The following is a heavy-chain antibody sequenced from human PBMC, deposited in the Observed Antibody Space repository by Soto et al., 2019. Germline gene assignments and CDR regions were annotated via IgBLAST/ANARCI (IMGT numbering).Heavy chain of an antibody. CDR2: IFPSDSDT. Sequence: GESLKISCRTSGYKFTSYWIAWVRQMPGKGLEWMGIIFPSDSDTRHSPPFQGQVTISADRSTSTVFLQWASLKASDTAVYFCARKDKSGYFNWFDPWGQGTLVTVSS. D-gene: IGHD3-22*01. V-gene: IGHV5-51*01. CDR3: ARKDKSGYFNWFDP. CDR1: GYKFTSYW. J-gene: IGHJ5*02.